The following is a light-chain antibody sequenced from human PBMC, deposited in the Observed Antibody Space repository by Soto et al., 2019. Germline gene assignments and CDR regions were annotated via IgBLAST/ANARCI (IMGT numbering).Light chain of an antibody. V-gene: IGKV3-20*01. CDR1: QSVSSSY. CDR2: GAS. J-gene: IGKJ1*01. CDR3: QQYGISRWT. Sequence: EIVLTQSPGTLSLSPGERATLSCRASQSVSSSYLAWYQQKPGQAPRLLIYGASSRATGIPDRFSGSGSGTDFTLTISRLEPEDFAVYYCQQYGISRWTFGQGT.